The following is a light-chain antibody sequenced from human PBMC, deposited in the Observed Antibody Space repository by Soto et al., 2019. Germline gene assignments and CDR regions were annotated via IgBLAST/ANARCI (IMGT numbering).Light chain of an antibody. J-gene: IGKJ3*01. CDR2: LGS. V-gene: IGKV2-28*01. CDR3: IYSLQTPS. CDR1: QSLLHSNGYNY. Sequence: DIVMTQSPLSLPVTPGEPASISCRSSQSLLHSNGYNYLDWYLQKPGQSPQLLIYLGSNRASGIPHRLSGSESGKDFRLKIGRVEDEDVGISYCIYSLQTPSFRPGTTVDI.